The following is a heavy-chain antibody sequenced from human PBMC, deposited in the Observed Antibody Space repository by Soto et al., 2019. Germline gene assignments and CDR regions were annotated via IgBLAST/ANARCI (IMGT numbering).Heavy chain of an antibody. J-gene: IGHJ4*02. CDR2: VSVNGQGI. Sequence: PGGSLRLSCAASGFTFSSYAMIWVRQAPGKGLEWVSAVSVNGQGIYYADSVRGRFTISRDNSKNTVFLHMDSLRAEDTAVYYCAKDRDYPRDYFHYWGQGTLVTVSS. V-gene: IGHV3-23*01. D-gene: IGHD3-10*01. CDR3: AKDRDYPRDYFHY. CDR1: GFTFSSYA.